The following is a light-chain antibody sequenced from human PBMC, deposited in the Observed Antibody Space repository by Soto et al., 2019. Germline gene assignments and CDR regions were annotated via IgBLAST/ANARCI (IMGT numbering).Light chain of an antibody. J-gene: IGKJ1*01. CDR2: KAS. CDR1: QSVVYSDGIAY. CDR3: MQGTHWPPT. Sequence: DVVMTQSPLSLPVTLGQSASTTCRSSQSVVYSDGIAYLNWFHQRPGQSPRRLIYKASNRDSGVPDRFSGSGSGTDFTLEISRVEAEDVGVYYCMQGTHWPPTFGRGTKVEIK. V-gene: IGKV2-30*01.